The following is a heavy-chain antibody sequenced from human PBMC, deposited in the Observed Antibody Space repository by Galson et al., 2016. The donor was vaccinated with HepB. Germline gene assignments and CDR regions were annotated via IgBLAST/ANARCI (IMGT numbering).Heavy chain of an antibody. V-gene: IGHV3-48*02. CDR3: ARRGIYFSSTSCYADY. Sequence: SLRLSCAASGFTFSSYSMNWVRQAPGKGLVWVSYISSSSSTIYYADSVKGRFTISRDNAKNSLYLQMNSLRDEDTAVYYCARRGIYFSSTSCYADYWGQGTLVTVSS. CDR2: ISSSSSTI. J-gene: IGHJ4*02. CDR1: GFTFSSYS. D-gene: IGHD2-2*01.